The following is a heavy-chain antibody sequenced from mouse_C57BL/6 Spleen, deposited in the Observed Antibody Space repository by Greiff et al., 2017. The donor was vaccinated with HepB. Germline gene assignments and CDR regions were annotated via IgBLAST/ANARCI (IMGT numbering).Heavy chain of an antibody. CDR2: IYPGDGDT. D-gene: IGHD1-1*01. CDR3: ARSIYYGSSYRYFDV. CDR1: GYAFSSYW. Sequence: VQLQQSGAELVKPGASVKISCKASGYAFSSYWMNWVKQRPGKGLEWIGQIYPGDGDTNYNGKFKGKATLTADKSSSTAYMQLSSLTSEDSAVYFCARSIYYGSSYRYFDVWGTGTTVTVSS. V-gene: IGHV1-80*01. J-gene: IGHJ1*03.